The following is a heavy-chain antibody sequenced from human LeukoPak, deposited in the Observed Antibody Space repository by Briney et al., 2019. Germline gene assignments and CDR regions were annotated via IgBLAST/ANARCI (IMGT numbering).Heavy chain of an antibody. CDR2: ISSSGSTR. V-gene: IGHV3-11*01. J-gene: IGHJ4*02. D-gene: IGHD5-18*01. Sequence: RSGGSLRLSCAASGFTFSDYYMSWIRQAPGKGLEWVSYISSSGSTRYYADSVKGRFTISRDNSKNTLYLQMNSLRAEDAAVYYCAKDLWDTDLFDYWGQGTLVTVSS. CDR1: GFTFSDYY. CDR3: AKDLWDTDLFDY.